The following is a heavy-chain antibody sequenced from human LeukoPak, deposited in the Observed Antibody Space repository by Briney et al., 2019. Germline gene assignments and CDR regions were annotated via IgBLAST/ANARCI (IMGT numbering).Heavy chain of an antibody. CDR1: GGSISSGGYY. Sequence: SQTLSLTCTVSGGSISSGGYYWSWIRQPPGKGLEWIGYIYHSGSTYYNPSLKSRVTISVDRSKNQFSLKLSSVTAADTAVYYCARGAVVVLFDPWGQGTLVTVSS. CDR2: IYHSGST. J-gene: IGHJ5*02. D-gene: IGHD2-2*01. CDR3: ARGAVVVLFDP. V-gene: IGHV4-30-2*01.